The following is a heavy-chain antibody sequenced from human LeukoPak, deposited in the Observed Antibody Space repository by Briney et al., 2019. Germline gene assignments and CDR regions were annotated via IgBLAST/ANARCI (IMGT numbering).Heavy chain of an antibody. J-gene: IGHJ3*02. CDR1: GFSFSSYS. D-gene: IGHD2/OR15-2a*01. Sequence: GGSLRLSCAASGFSFSSYSMKWVRQAPGKGLEWVSSISSSSNYIYYADSVKGRVTISIDNDKNSLYLQMTSLRAEDTAVYYCARVSSLIVPYYAFDIWGQGTMVTVSS. CDR2: ISSSSNYI. CDR3: ARVSSLIVPYYAFDI. V-gene: IGHV3-21*01.